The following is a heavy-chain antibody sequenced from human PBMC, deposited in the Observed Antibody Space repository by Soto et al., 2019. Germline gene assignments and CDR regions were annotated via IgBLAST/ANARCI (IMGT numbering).Heavy chain of an antibody. D-gene: IGHD3-22*01. CDR3: ARNVPDESSGYINWFDP. Sequence: SETLSLTCTVSGGSISSYYWSWIRQPPGKGLEWIGYIYYSGSTNYNPSLKSRVTISVATSKNQFSLKLSSVTAADTAVYYCARNVPDESSGYINWFDPWGQGTLVTVS. CDR1: GGSISSYY. CDR2: IYYSGST. J-gene: IGHJ5*02. V-gene: IGHV4-59*08.